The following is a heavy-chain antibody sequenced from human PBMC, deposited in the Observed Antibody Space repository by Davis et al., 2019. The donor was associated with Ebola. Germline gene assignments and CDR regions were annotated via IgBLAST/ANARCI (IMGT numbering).Heavy chain of an antibody. Sequence: GGSLRLSCAASGFTFDDYTMHWVRQTPQKGLEWVSFISDNSRTIQYADSVKGRFTISRDNSKNTLLLQMNSLRTEDTAVYYCARDQLEWFRGRPDYYYYYAMDVWGQGTTVTVSS. CDR1: GFTFDDYT. J-gene: IGHJ6*02. D-gene: IGHD3-3*01. CDR3: ARDQLEWFRGRPDYYYYYAMDV. CDR2: ISDNSRTI. V-gene: IGHV3-43*01.